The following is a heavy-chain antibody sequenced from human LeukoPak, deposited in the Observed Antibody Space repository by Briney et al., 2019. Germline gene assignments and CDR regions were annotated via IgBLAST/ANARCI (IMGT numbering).Heavy chain of an antibody. V-gene: IGHV3-11*04. CDR1: GFTFSDYY. D-gene: IGHD3-22*01. CDR3: ARDQDYYDSSGYYYNYYYYMDV. Sequence: EGSLRLSCAASGFTFSDYYMSWIRQAPGKGLEWVSYISSSGSTIYYADSVKGRFTISRDNAKNSLYLQMNSLRAEDTAVYYCARDQDYYDSSGYYYNYYYYMDVWGKGTTVTVSS. CDR2: ISSSGSTI. J-gene: IGHJ6*03.